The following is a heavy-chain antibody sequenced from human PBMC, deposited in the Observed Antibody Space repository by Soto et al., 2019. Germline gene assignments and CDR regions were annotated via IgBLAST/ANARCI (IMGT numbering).Heavy chain of an antibody. CDR2: IYYSGST. J-gene: IGHJ5*02. CDR3: ARARAYYGSGSYYWFDP. CDR1: GGSISSYY. Sequence: QVQLQESGPGLVKPSETLSLTCTVSGGSISSYYWSWIRQPPGKGLEWIGYIYYSGSTNYNPSLKSRVTISVDTSKTQFSLKLSSVTAADTAVYYCARARAYYGSGSYYWFDPGGQGTLVTVSS. V-gene: IGHV4-59*01. D-gene: IGHD3-10*01.